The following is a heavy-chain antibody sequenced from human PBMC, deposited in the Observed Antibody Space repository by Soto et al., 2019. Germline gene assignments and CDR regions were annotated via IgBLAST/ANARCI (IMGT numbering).Heavy chain of an antibody. Sequence: SETLSLTCVVSGGPVSGDDLYWSWIRHLPGKGLEWIANVYHTGTTYYNPSLKSRVSMSVDTSQNRFSLILASVTAADTAVYYCARALVTDYNSRDYHYYFAMDVWGQGTSVT. D-gene: IGHD3-22*01. J-gene: IGHJ6*02. CDR1: GGPVSGDDLY. CDR2: VYHTGTT. V-gene: IGHV4-31*02. CDR3: ARALVTDYNSRDYHYYFAMDV.